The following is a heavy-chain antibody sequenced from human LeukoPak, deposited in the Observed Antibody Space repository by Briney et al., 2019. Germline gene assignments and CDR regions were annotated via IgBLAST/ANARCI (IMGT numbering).Heavy chain of an antibody. Sequence: PSETLSLTCTVSGGSINSHYWSWIRQPPGKGLQWIGFISYSGSTSYNPSLMSRVTISVDTSKNQFSLKLNSATAADTALYFCARSYYDFWSGFYSDFWGQGALVTVSS. CDR2: ISYSGST. V-gene: IGHV4-59*11. D-gene: IGHD3-3*01. CDR3: ARSYYDFWSGFYSDF. J-gene: IGHJ4*02. CDR1: GGSINSHY.